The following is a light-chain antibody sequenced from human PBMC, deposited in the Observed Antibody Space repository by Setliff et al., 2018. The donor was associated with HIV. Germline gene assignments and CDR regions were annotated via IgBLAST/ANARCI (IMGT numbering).Light chain of an antibody. J-gene: IGLJ3*02. V-gene: IGLV8-61*01. Sequence: QTVVTQEPSFSVSPGGTVTLTCGLNSGTVPSSSYPSWYQEIPGQAPRTLIYSTNTRSSGVPDRLSGSVLGNSTALTITGAQPDDESDYYCVLFMGSGIEVFGGGTKVTVL. CDR1: SGTVPSSSY. CDR3: VLFMGSGIEV. CDR2: STN.